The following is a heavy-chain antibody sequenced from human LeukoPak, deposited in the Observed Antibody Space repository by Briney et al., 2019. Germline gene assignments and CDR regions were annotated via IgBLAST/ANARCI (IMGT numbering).Heavy chain of an antibody. CDR3: ARGSRYCSTTSCYTFDY. Sequence: GGSLRLSCAASGFTFSSYWMSWVRQAPGKGLEWVANIKQGGGEKYYVDSVKGRFTISRDNAKNSLYLQMNSLRAEDTAVYYCARGSRYCSTTSCYTFDYWGQGILVTVSS. V-gene: IGHV3-7*01. CDR1: GFTFSSYW. J-gene: IGHJ4*02. D-gene: IGHD2-2*02. CDR2: IKQGGGEK.